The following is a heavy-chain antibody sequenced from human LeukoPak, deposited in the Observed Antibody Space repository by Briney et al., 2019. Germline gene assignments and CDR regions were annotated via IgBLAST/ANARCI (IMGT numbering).Heavy chain of an antibody. Sequence: GGSLRLSCAASGFTFSSYWMHWVRQAPGKGLVWVSRIISDGSSATYADSVKGRFTISRDNSKNTLYLQMNSLRAEDTAVYYCAKVIYSHTLLFDYWGQGTLVTVSS. CDR3: AKVIYSHTLLFDY. J-gene: IGHJ4*02. CDR2: IISDGSSA. V-gene: IGHV3-74*01. D-gene: IGHD5-12*01. CDR1: GFTFSSYW.